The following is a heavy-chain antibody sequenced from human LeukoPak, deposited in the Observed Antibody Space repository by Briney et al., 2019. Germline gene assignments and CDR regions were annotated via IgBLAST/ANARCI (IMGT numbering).Heavy chain of an antibody. D-gene: IGHD3-22*01. CDR1: GASFSGDY. J-gene: IGHJ4*02. CDR2: INHSGRS. Sequence: SETLSLTCAVPGASFSGDYWTWIRQPPGKGLGWISEINHSGRSTYNPSLKSRVTISVDTSKNHFSLNLSSVTAADTARYYCARGLYDSGDYHYGIRAYYFDTWGQGTLVTVSS. V-gene: IGHV4-34*01. CDR3: ARGLYDSGDYHYGIRAYYFDT.